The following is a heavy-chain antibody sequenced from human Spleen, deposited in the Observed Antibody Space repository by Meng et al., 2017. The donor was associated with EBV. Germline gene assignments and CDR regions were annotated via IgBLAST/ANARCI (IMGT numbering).Heavy chain of an antibody. Sequence: YGAELSITVSAVIVSCRRIVSHFRNYGIGWARHDPGQGLEWMGGLLPTLGAPNYAQKFQGRVKITAVKYTSTHYMELSSLRSEYTAVYYCARESGRGYTPDYWGQGTLVTVSS. CDR1: VSHFRNYG. CDR3: ARESGRGYTPDY. J-gene: IGHJ4*02. CDR2: LLPTLGAP. V-gene: IGHV1-69*06. D-gene: IGHD3-10*01.